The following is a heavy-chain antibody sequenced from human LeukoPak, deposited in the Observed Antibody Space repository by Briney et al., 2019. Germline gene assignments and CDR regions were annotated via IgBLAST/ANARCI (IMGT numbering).Heavy chain of an antibody. D-gene: IGHD5-18*01. CDR3: ARRGQLWSDYYYYGMDV. J-gene: IGHJ6*02. V-gene: IGHV3-30*03. CDR1: GFTFSSYG. CDR2: ISNDGSKK. Sequence: PGGSLRLSCAASGFTFSSYGMHWVRQAPGKGLDWVAVISNDGSKKYYADSVKGRFTISRDNSKNTLYLQMNSLRAEDTAVYYCARRGQLWSDYYYYGMDVWGQGTTVTVSS.